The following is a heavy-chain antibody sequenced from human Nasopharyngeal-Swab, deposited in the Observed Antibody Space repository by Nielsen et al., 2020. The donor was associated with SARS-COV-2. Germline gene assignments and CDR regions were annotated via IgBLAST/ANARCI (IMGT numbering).Heavy chain of an antibody. J-gene: IGHJ4*02. D-gene: IGHD2-2*01. V-gene: IGHV3-30*02. Sequence: GGSLRLSCAASGFIFSNYAMQWVRQAPGKGLEWVAFLRYDGSNKRYADSVKGRFTISGDNSKNALYLEMNSLRAEDTAVYYCAKEECTGISCIRGFDYWGQGTLVTVSS. CDR1: GFIFSNYA. CDR2: LRYDGSNK. CDR3: AKEECTGISCIRGFDY.